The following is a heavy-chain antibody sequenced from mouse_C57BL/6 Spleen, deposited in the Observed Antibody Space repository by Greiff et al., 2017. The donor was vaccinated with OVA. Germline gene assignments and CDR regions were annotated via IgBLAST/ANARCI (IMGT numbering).Heavy chain of an antibody. CDR2: INPNYGTT. V-gene: IGHV1-39*01. J-gene: IGHJ4*01. CDR1: GYSFTDYN. CDR3: TRGWLLRAMDY. D-gene: IGHD2-3*01. Sequence: VQLQQSGPELVKPGASVKISCKASGYSFTDYNMNWVKQSNGTSLEWIGVINPNYGTTSYNPKFKGKAKLTVDQSSTTAYMQLNSLTSEDSAVYYCTRGWLLRAMDYWGQGTSVTVSS.